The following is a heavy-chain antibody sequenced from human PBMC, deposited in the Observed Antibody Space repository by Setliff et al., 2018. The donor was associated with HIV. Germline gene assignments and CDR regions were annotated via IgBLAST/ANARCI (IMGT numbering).Heavy chain of an antibody. CDR3: ARSPGPSYCSGGSCYDYFDY. CDR1: GGSIRSGGYY. V-gene: IGHV4-31*03. J-gene: IGHJ4*02. D-gene: IGHD2-15*01. CDR2: TYYSGST. Sequence: PSETLSLTCTVSGGSIRSGGYYWSWIRQHPGKGLEWIGYTYYSGSTYYNPSLKSRVTISVDTSKNQFSLRLSSVTAADTAVYYCARSPGPSYCSGGSCYDYFDYWGQGTLGTAPQ.